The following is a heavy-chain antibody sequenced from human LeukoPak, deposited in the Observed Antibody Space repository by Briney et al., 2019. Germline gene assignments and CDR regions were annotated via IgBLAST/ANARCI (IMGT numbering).Heavy chain of an antibody. CDR2: IYYSGST. CDR1: GGSISSSSYY. Sequence: SETLSLTCTVSGGSISSSSYYGGWIRQTPGKGLECIGSIYYSGSTYYNPSLKSRVTISVDTSKNQFSLKLSSVTAADTAVYYCARTRYYYNSRSYGAPYYFDYWGQGTLVTVSS. V-gene: IGHV4-39*01. D-gene: IGHD3-10*01. CDR3: ARTRYYYNSRSYGAPYYFDY. J-gene: IGHJ4*02.